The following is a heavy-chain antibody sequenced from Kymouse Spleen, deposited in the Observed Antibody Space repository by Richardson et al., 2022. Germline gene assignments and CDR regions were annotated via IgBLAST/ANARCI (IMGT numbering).Heavy chain of an antibody. V-gene: IGHV3-74*01. D-gene: IGHD4-17*01. CDR1: GFTFSSYW. Sequence: EVQLVESGGGLVQPGGSLRLSCAASGFTFSSYWMHWVRQAPGKGLVWVSRINSDGSSTSYADSVKGRFTISRDNAKNTLYLQMNSLRAEDTAVYYCAREGYGDYVGYWYFDLWGRGTLVTVSS. CDR3: AREGYGDYVGYWYFDL. J-gene: IGHJ2*01. CDR2: INSDGSST.